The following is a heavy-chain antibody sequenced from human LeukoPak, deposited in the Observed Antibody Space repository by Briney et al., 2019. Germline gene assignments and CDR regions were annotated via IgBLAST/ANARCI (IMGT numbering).Heavy chain of an antibody. CDR1: GFTFSRYG. D-gene: IGHD4-17*01. CDR2: IWYDGSNK. J-gene: IGHJ3*02. CDR3: ARDSSTTVTGAFDI. Sequence: GGSLRLSCGASGFTFSRYGMHWVRQAPGKGLEWVAIIWYDGSNKYYADSVKCRFTISRDNSKNTLYLQMNSLRAEDTAVYYCARDSSTTVTGAFDIWGQGTMVTVSS. V-gene: IGHV3-33*01.